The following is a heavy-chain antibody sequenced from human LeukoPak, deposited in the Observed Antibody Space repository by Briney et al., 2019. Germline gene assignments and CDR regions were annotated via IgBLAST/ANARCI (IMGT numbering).Heavy chain of an antibody. Sequence: GWSLTLSCAASGFTFSDYYMSWIRQAPRKGLEWVSCISSSSSYTNHADSVKGRFNRSRDNAKHSLYLQMNSLRDEDTSVYYCARDGRESLGELVYGMDVWGQGTTVTVSS. V-gene: IGHV3-11*05. CDR2: ISSSSSYT. D-gene: IGHD3-16*01. CDR1: GFTFSDYY. CDR3: ARDGRESLGELVYGMDV. J-gene: IGHJ6*02.